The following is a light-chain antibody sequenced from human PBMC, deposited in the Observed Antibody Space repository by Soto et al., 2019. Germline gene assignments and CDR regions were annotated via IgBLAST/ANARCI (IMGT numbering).Light chain of an antibody. CDR1: SSDVGGYNY. CDR2: DVT. V-gene: IGLV2-14*03. Sequence: SVLPQPASVSGSPEQSITISCTGTSSDVGGYNYVSWYQYHPGKAPKLIIYDVTNRPSGVSNPFSGSKSGNTASLTISGLQPEDEADYYCSSYTTSNTRQIVFGTG. J-gene: IGLJ1*01. CDR3: SSYTTSNTRQIV.